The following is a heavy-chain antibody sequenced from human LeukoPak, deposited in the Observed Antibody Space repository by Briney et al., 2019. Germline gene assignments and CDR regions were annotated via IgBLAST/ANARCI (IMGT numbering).Heavy chain of an antibody. D-gene: IGHD2-2*01. J-gene: IGHJ6*02. CDR3: AAEVPAAITYGMDV. CDR1: GFTFSSYA. Sequence: GGSLRLSCAASGFTFSSYAMSWVRQAPGKGLEWVSATSGSGGSTYYADSVKGRFTISRDNSKNTLYLQMNSLRAEDTAVYYCAAEVPAAITYGMDVWGQGTTVTVSS. V-gene: IGHV3-23*01. CDR2: TSGSGGST.